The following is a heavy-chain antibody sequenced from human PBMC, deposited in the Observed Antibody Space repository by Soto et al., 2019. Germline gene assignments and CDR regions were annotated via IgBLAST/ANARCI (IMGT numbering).Heavy chain of an antibody. D-gene: IGHD2-2*01. Sequence: LKISCKGSGYSFTSYWISWVRQMPGKGLEWMGRIDPSDSYTNYSPSFQGHVTISADKSISTAYLQWSSLKASDTAMYYCRIDCSSTSCYWPGIRGWFDPWGQGTLVTVSS. CDR3: RIDCSSTSCYWPGIRGWFDP. CDR1: GYSFTSYW. J-gene: IGHJ5*02. V-gene: IGHV5-10-1*01. CDR2: IDPSDSYT.